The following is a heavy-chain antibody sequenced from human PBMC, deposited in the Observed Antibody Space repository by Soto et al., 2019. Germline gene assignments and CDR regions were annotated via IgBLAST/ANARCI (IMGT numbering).Heavy chain of an antibody. D-gene: IGHD2-21*02. CDR1: GYTFTGYY. V-gene: IGHV1-2*02. Sequence: SVKVCCKASGYTFTGYYMHWVRQAPGQGLEWMGWINPNSGGTNYAQKFQGRVTMTRDTSISTAYMELSRLRSDDTAVYYCARVSGYCGGDCYIDYWGQGTLVTVSS. CDR3: ARVSGYCGGDCYIDY. CDR2: INPNSGGT. J-gene: IGHJ4*02.